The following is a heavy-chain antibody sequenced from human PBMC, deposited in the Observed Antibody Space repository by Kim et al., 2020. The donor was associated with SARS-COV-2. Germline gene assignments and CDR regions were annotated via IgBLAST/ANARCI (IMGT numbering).Heavy chain of an antibody. J-gene: IGHJ3*02. D-gene: IGHD1-26*01. Sequence: SETLSLTCTVSGGSISSRSYYWGWIRQPPEKGLEWVESIYYSGSTYHNTSLKSRVTISVDSSKNQFSLKLSSVTAADTAVKYCARGSGGSYLVDAFDIW. CDR3: ARGSGGSYLVDAFDI. V-gene: IGHV4-39*01. CDR1: GGSISSRSYY. CDR2: IYYSGST.